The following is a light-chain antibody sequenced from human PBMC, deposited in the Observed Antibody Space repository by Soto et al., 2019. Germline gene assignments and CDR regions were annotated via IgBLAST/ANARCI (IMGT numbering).Light chain of an antibody. V-gene: IGLV2-8*01. J-gene: IGLJ2*01. CDR3: SSYRGSNTVV. CDR2: EVS. CDR1: SSDVGGYNY. Sequence: QSALTQPPSASGSPGQSVTISCTGSSSDVGGYNYVSWYQQHPGKAPKLMIYEVSKRPSGVPDRVSGSKSGNTASLTVSGLQAEDEADYYCSSYRGSNTVVFGGGTKVTVL.